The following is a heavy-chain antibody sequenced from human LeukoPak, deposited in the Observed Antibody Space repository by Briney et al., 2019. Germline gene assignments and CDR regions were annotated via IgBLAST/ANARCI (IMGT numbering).Heavy chain of an antibody. CDR2: ISSSSSYI. D-gene: IGHD3-10*01. J-gene: IGHJ3*02. CDR1: GFTFSSYS. Sequence: GGSLRLSCAASGFTFSSYSMNWVRQAPGKGLEWVSSISSSSSYIYYADSVKGRFTISRDNAKNSLYLQMNSLRAEDTAVYYCARDRSKLLWLGELLSDAFDIWGQGTMVTVSS. CDR3: ARDRSKLLWLGELLSDAFDI. V-gene: IGHV3-21*01.